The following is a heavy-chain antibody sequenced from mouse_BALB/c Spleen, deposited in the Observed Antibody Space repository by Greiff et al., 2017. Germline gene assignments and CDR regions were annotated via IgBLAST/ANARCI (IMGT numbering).Heavy chain of an antibody. V-gene: IGHV1-63*02. J-gene: IGHJ4*01. CDR3: ARGVRRGYYAMDY. CDR2: IYPGGGYT. D-gene: IGHD2-14*01. CDR1: GYTFTNYW. Sequence: QVHLQQSGAELVRPGTSVKISCKASGYTFTNYWLRWVKQRPGHGLEWIGDIYPGGGYTNYNEKFKGKATLTADTSSSTAYMQLSSLTSEDSAVYYCARGVRRGYYAMDYWGQGTSVTVSS.